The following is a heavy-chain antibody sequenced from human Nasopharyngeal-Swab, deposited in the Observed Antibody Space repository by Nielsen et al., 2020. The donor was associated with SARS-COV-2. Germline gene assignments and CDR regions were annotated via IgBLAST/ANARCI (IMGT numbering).Heavy chain of an antibody. CDR2: ISYDGSNK. J-gene: IGHJ4*02. D-gene: IGHD2-21*01. Sequence: GGSLRLSCAAFGFTFSSYAMHWVRQAPGKGLEWVAVISYDGSNKYYADSVKGRFTISRDNSKNTLYLQMNSLRAEDTAVYYCAREQGDHFDYWGQGTLVTVSS. V-gene: IGHV3-30-3*01. CDR3: AREQGDHFDY. CDR1: GFTFSSYA.